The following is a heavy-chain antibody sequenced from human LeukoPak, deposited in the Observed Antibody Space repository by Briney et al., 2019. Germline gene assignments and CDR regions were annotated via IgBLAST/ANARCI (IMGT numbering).Heavy chain of an antibody. CDR3: ARQDGLWVGDLGGWFDF. D-gene: IGHD3-10*01. J-gene: IGHJ5*01. CDR2: ISTTGST. V-gene: IGHV4-4*09. Sequence: SETLSLTCTVPGTSISRHYWSWLRQSAGLGLEWLGYISTTGSTTYNPSLEGRVTMSEDTSQNQLSLTLSSVTAADTAVYFCARQDGLWVGDLGGWFDFWGQGIQVTVSS. CDR1: GTSISRHY.